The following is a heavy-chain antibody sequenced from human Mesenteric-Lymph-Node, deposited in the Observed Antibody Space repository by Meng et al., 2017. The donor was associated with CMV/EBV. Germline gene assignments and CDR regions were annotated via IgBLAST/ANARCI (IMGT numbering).Heavy chain of an antibody. V-gene: IGHV4-39*07. D-gene: IGHD5-18*01. CDR1: AVSISSTSHY. CDR3: ARDTYTYGHYYGMDV. CDR2: IFYSGST. Sequence: GSLRLSCAVSAVSISSTSHYWVWIRQPPGKGLEWIGTIFYSGSTNYNPSLKSRVTISLDTSKNQFSLRLRSVTAADTAVYYCARDTYTYGHYYGMDVWGQGTTVTVSS. J-gene: IGHJ6*02.